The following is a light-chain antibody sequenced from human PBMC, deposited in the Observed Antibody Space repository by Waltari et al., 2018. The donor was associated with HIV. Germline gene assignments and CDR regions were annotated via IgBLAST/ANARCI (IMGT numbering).Light chain of an antibody. CDR1: NSNIGSNS. CDR3: AAWDDSLNGVV. J-gene: IGLJ2*01. V-gene: IGLV1-44*01. Sequence: QSVLTQTPSASGSPGLRVTISCSGSNSNIGSNSVNWYQQLPGTAPKLLIYSNNQRPSGVPDRVSGSKSGTSASLAISGLQSEDEADYYCAAWDDSLNGVVFGGGTKLTVL. CDR2: SNN.